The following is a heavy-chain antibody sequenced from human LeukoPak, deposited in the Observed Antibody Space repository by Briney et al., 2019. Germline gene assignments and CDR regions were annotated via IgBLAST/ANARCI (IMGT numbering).Heavy chain of an antibody. J-gene: IGHJ6*03. Sequence: TLSLTCAVYGGSFSGYYWSWIRQPPGKGLEWIGSMYYSGSTYYNPSLKSRVTISVDSSKNQFSLKLSSVTAADTAVYYCARLSYYGSGSYLGYYYYYMDVWGKGTTVTISS. CDR3: ARLSYYGSGSYLGYYYYYMDV. CDR1: GGSFSGYY. D-gene: IGHD3-10*01. CDR2: MYYSGST. V-gene: IGHV4-34*01.